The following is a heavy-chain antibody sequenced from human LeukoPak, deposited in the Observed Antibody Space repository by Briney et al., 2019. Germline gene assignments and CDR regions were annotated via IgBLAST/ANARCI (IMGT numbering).Heavy chain of an antibody. CDR3: ARVSGPQWDFDY. Sequence: GGSLRLSCAGSGFTFSSYWMHWVRQTPGKGLVWVSRINDDGGSTSYADSVKGRFTISRDNAKNTVYLQMNSLRAEDTAVYYCARVSGPQWDFDYWGQGTLVTVSS. CDR2: INDDGGST. D-gene: IGHD1-26*01. J-gene: IGHJ4*02. CDR1: GFTFSSYW. V-gene: IGHV3-74*01.